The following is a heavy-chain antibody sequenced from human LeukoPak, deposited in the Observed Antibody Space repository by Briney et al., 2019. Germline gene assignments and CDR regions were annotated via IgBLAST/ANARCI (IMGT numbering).Heavy chain of an antibody. Sequence: GGSLRLSCAASGFTFSSHWMHGVRQAPGKGLACVSGINRDGTRISYADAVEGRFTISRDNAKNTLYLQINSLRAEDTAVYYCARRAVAGILRVQADYYMDVWGKGTTVTVSS. J-gene: IGHJ6*03. CDR1: GFTFSSHW. V-gene: IGHV3-74*01. CDR3: ARRAVAGILRVQADYYMDV. D-gene: IGHD6-19*01. CDR2: INRDGTRI.